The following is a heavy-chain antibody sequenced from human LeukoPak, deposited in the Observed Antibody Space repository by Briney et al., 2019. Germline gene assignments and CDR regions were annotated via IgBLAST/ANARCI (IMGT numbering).Heavy chain of an antibody. J-gene: IGHJ5*02. D-gene: IGHD2-2*01. CDR2: IIPIFGTA. CDR3: ARVVTPRYCSSPSCYWKGWFDP. V-gene: IGHV1-69*01. Sequence: SVKVSCKASGGTFSSYDISWVRQAPGQGLEWMGGIIPIFGTANYAQKFPGRVTITADESASTAYMELSSLRSDDTAVYNCARVVTPRYCSSPSCYWKGWFDPWGQGTLVTVSS. CDR1: GGTFSSYD.